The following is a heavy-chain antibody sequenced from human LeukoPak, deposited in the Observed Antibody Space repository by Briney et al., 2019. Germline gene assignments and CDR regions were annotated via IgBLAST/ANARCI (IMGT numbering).Heavy chain of an antibody. CDR3: ARAAVYDFWSGYLAFDI. Sequence: PSGTLSLTCTVSGGSISSYYWSWIRQPPGKGLEWIGYIYYSGSTNYNPSLKSRVTISVDTSKNQFSLKLSSVTAADTAVYYCARAAVYDFWSGYLAFDIWGQGTMVTVSS. CDR1: GGSISSYY. J-gene: IGHJ3*02. V-gene: IGHV4-59*01. CDR2: IYYSGST. D-gene: IGHD3-3*01.